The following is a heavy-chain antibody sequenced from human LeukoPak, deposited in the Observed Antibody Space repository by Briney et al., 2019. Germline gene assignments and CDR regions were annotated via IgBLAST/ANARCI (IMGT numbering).Heavy chain of an antibody. CDR3: ARLSDPVVPAAIDY. Sequence: NPSETLSLTCSVSGGSISNSRYYWGWLRQPPGKGLEWIGSIYYSGATNSNPSLKSRLTISVDTSKNQFSLKLSSVTAADTSVYYCARLSDPVVPAAIDYWVLGTLVTDSS. J-gene: IGHJ4*02. V-gene: IGHV4-39*07. CDR1: GGSISNSRYY. D-gene: IGHD2-2*01. CDR2: IYYSGAT.